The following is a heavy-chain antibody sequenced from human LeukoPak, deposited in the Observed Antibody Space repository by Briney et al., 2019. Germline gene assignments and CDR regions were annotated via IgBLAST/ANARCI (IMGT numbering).Heavy chain of an antibody. CDR3: ARQRAGFTVTTSDY. J-gene: IGHJ4*02. CDR1: GSIFTSYS. CDR2: ISSSSSTI. D-gene: IGHD4-17*01. V-gene: IGHV3-48*01. Sequence: GVSLRLSCAASGSIFTSYSMNWVRQAPGKGLEWVSYISSSSSTIYYADSVKGRFTISRDNAKNSLYLQMNSLRAEDTAVYYCARQRAGFTVTTSDYWGQGTLVTVSS.